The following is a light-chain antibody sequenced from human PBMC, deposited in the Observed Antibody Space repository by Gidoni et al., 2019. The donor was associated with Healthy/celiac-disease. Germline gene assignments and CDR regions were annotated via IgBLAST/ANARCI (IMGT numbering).Light chain of an antibody. CDR3: QQRGNWPLT. V-gene: IGKV3-11*01. Sequence: EIVLTQSPATLSLSPGERATLSCRARQSVSSYLAWYQQKPGQAPRLLIYDASNRATGIPARCSGSGSGTDFNLTISSLEPEDFAGYYCQQRGNWPLTFGGGTKVESK. J-gene: IGKJ4*01. CDR1: QSVSSY. CDR2: DAS.